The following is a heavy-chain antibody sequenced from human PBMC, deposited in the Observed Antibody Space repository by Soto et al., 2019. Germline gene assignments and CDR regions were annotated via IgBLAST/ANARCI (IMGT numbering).Heavy chain of an antibody. CDR3: ARDLQAGTDNVNWFAP. CDR1: GFSISRSA. J-gene: IGHJ5*02. Sequence: QVQLVESGGGVVQPGRSLRLSCAASGFSISRSAMHWVRQAPGKGPEWVAVIAYDGSNKWYADSAKGRFTISRDNSKNTLYLHMTSLRGEDMAVYYCARDLQAGTDNVNWFAPWGQGTLVTVSS. CDR2: IAYDGSNK. D-gene: IGHD1-1*01. V-gene: IGHV3-30*04.